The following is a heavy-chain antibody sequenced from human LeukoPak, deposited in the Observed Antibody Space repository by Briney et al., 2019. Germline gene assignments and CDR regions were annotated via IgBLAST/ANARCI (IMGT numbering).Heavy chain of an antibody. D-gene: IGHD6-19*01. CDR1: GFTVSSNY. J-gene: IGHJ4*02. V-gene: IGHV3-53*01. CDR2: IYNSGST. Sequence: GGSLRLSCAASGFTVSSNYMSWVRQAPGKGLEWVSVIYNSGSTYYADSVKGRFTISRDNSKNTLYLQMNSLRAEDTAVYYCAKDRIAVAGTYFDYWGQGTLVTVSS. CDR3: AKDRIAVAGTYFDY.